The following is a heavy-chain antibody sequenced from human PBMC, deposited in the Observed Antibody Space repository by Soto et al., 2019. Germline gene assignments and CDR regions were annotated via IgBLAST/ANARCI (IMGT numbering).Heavy chain of an antibody. Sequence: SETLSLTCTVSGGSISSSSYYWGWIRQPPGKGLEWIGSIYYSGSTYYNPSLKSRVTISVDTSKNQFSLKLSSVTAADTAVYYCAVREKIYGSWFDPWGQEPWSPSPQ. D-gene: IGHD5-12*01. J-gene: IGHJ5*02. CDR2: IYYSGST. CDR1: GGSISSSSYY. CDR3: AVREKIYGSWFDP. V-gene: IGHV4-39*01.